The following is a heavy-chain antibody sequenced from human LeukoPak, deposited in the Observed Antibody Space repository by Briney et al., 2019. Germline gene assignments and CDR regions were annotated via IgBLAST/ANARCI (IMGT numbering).Heavy chain of an antibody. V-gene: IGHV3-23*01. J-gene: IGHJ4*02. D-gene: IGHD3-9*01. CDR2: ISGSGGST. CDR1: GFTFSSYA. Sequence: GGYLRLSCAASGFTFSSYAMSWVRQAPGKGLEWVSAISGSGGSTYYADSVKGRFTISRDNSKNTLYLQMNSLRAEDTAVYYCAKVYFDWLPHGHFDYWGQGTLVTVSS. CDR3: AKVYFDWLPHGHFDY.